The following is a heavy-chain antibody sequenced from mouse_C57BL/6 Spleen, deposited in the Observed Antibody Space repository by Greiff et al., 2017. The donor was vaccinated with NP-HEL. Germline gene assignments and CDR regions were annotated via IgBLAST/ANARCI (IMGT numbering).Heavy chain of an antibody. CDR2: ISDGGSYT. CDR1: GFTFSSYA. D-gene: IGHD1-1*01. J-gene: IGHJ2*01. CDR3: ARGGKVITTVVGDY. Sequence: EVQVVESGGGLVKPGGSLKLSCAASGFTFSSYAMSWVRQTPEKRLEWVATISDGGSYTYYPDNVKGRFTISRDNAKNNLYLQMSHLKSEDTAMYYCARGGKVITTVVGDYWGQGTTLTVSS. V-gene: IGHV5-4*01.